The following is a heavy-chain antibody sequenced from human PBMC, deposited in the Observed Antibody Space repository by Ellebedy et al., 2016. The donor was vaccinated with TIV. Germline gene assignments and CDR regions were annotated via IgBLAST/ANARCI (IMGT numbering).Heavy chain of an antibody. Sequence: GESLKISCAASGFTFSSYAMSWVRQAPGKGLEWVSGISGSGGSTYYADSVKGRFIISRDNSKNTLYLQMNSLRAEDTAVYFCARENGYYFDYWGQGTLVIVSS. CDR1: GFTFSSYA. V-gene: IGHV3-23*01. D-gene: IGHD6-25*01. CDR2: ISGSGGST. J-gene: IGHJ4*02. CDR3: ARENGYYFDY.